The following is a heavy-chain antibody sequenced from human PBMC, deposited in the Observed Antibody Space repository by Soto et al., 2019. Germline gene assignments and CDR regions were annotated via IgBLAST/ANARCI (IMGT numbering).Heavy chain of an antibody. J-gene: IGHJ6*02. CDR3: ARGIKGGTPFYAMDV. D-gene: IGHD1-26*01. CDR2: IYPGDSDT. CDR1: GYSFITYW. Sequence: GESLKISCKGSGYSFITYWIGWVRQMPGKGLQWMGIIYPGDSDTTYSPSFEGQVTISLDKSIATAYLQWSSLKASDTAIYYCARGIKGGTPFYAMDVWGQGTTVTV. V-gene: IGHV5-51*01.